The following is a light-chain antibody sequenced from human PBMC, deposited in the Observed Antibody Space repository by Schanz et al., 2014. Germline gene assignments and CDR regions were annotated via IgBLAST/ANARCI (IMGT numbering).Light chain of an antibody. V-gene: IGLV2-8*01. CDR2: EVS. CDR1: SSDVGGYKY. CDR3: CSYAGSSTLWV. J-gene: IGLJ3*02. Sequence: QSALTQPPSASGSPGQSVTISCTGTSSDVGGYKYVSWYQQHPGKAPKLMIYEVSKRPSGVPDRFSGSKSGNTASLTISGLQAEDEADYYCCSYAGSSTLWVFGGGTKLTVL.